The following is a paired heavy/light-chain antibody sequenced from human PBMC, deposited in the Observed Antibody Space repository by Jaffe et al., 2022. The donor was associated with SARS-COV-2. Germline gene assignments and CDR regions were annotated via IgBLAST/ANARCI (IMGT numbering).Light chain of an antibody. Sequence: DIQMTQSPSTLSASVGDRVTITCRASQSISSWLAWYQQKPGRAPKLLIYGASNLKSGVPSRFSGSGSGTEFTLTINSLQPDDFATYYCQQYNSYSVTFGQGTRLEIK. CDR3: QQYNSYSVT. V-gene: IGKV1-5*03. J-gene: IGKJ5*01. CDR2: GAS. CDR1: QSISSW.
Heavy chain of an antibody. CDR3: AREVYSSGRAGCSDY. J-gene: IGHJ4*02. D-gene: IGHD6-19*01. CDR2: ISPDESVR. CDR1: GFIFSDSP. Sequence: QVQLVESGGGVVQPGESLRLSCAASGFIFSDSPMHWVRQAPGKGLEWVAVISPDESVRNYADAVKGRFTISRDNSKNALYLQMSSLRDEDTAVYFCAREVYSSGRAGCSDYCGQGTPVTVSP. V-gene: IGHV3-30-3*01.